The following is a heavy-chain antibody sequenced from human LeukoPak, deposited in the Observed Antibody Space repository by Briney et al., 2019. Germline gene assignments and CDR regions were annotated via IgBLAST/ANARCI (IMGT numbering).Heavy chain of an antibody. CDR1: GFTSSNYA. D-gene: IGHD2-15*01. CDR2: IYGSDDKT. V-gene: IGHV3-23*01. CDR3: AKTQGYYDA. Sequence: GGSLRLSCVASGFTSSNYAMSWVRQAPGKGLELVSGIYGSDDKTVYGDAVKGRFTISRDNSKNTLYLQMNSLRADDTAVYYCAKTQGYYDAWGQGALVTVSS. J-gene: IGHJ5*02.